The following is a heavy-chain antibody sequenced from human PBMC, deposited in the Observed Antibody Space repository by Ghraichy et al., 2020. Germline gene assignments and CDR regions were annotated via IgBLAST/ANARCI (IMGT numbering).Heavy chain of an antibody. D-gene: IGHD3-9*01. Sequence: SETLSLTCTVSGVSFSSCSYYWSWIRQPPGKGLEWIGYMDDSGRTNYNSAVKSRVTISVDTSKNQFSLKLSSVTAEDTAVYYCARGYYEILTGNDWFDPWGQGTLVTVSS. V-gene: IGHV4-61*01. J-gene: IGHJ5*02. CDR2: MDDSGRT. CDR1: GVSFSSCSYY. CDR3: ARGYYEILTGNDWFDP.